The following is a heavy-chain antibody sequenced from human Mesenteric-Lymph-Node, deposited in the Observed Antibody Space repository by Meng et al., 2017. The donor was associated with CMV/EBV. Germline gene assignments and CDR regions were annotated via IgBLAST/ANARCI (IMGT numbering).Heavy chain of an antibody. CDR2: IKQDGSEK. V-gene: IGHV3-7*01. CDR1: GFTFSTYW. D-gene: IGHD6-6*01. J-gene: IGHJ4*02. Sequence: GESLKISCAASGFTFSTYWMSWVRLAPGKGLEWVANIKQDGSEKYYVDSVKGRFTISRDNAKNSLYLQMNSLRAEDTAVYYCARARIAARPYFDYWGQGTLVTVSS. CDR3: ARARIAARPYFDY.